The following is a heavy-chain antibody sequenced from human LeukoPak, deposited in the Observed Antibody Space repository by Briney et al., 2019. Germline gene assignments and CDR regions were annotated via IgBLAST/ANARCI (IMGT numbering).Heavy chain of an antibody. V-gene: IGHV5-51*01. Sequence: GESLKISFQGSGYRFRNYWIGWVRPMPGKGLGWMGIIYPDDSDTRYSPSFQGQVTISADKSITTAYLQWSSLKASDTAVYYCAIGGDSTTSCYRCFNYWGQGTLVTVSS. D-gene: IGHD2-2*02. CDR2: IYPDDSDT. CDR3: AIGGDSTTSCYRCFNY. J-gene: IGHJ4*02. CDR1: GYRFRNYW.